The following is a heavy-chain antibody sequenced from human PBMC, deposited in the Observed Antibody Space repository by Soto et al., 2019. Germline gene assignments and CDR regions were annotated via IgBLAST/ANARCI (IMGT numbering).Heavy chain of an antibody. CDR2: IIPIFGTA. J-gene: IGHJ5*02. Sequence: GASVKVSCKASGGTFSSYAISCVRQAPGQGLEWMGGIIPIFGTANYAQKFQGRVTITADESTSTAYMELSSLRSEDTAVYYCASVYCSSTSCYGDNWFDPWGQGTLVTVSS. CDR3: ASVYCSSTSCYGDNWFDP. CDR1: GGTFSSYA. V-gene: IGHV1-69*13. D-gene: IGHD2-2*01.